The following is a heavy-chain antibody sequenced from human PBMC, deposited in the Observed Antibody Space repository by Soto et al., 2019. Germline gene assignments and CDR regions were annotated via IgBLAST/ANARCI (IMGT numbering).Heavy chain of an antibody. J-gene: IGHJ6*03. CDR2: ISGSAAGT. D-gene: IGHD5-12*01. CDR1: GFTFSSYA. Sequence: GGSLRLSCAASGFTFSSYAMNWVRQAPGKGLEWVSGISGSAAGTPYADSVKGRFTISRDNSKNTLYLQMNSLRAEDTAVYYCAKDLNSNAGSYYYYMDVWGKGTTVTVSS. CDR3: AKDLNSNAGSYYYYMDV. V-gene: IGHV3-23*01.